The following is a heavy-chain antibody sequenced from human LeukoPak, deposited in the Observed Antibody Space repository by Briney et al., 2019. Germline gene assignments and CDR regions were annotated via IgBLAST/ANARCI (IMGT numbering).Heavy chain of an antibody. CDR1: GYTFTSYD. V-gene: IGHV1-8*01. D-gene: IGHD5-12*01. Sequence: ASVKVSRKASGYTFTSYDINWVRQATGQGLEWMGWMNPNSGNTGYAQKFQGRVTMTRNTSISTAYMELSSLRSEDTAVYYCACYSGYDSYYYYGMDVWGQGTTVTVSS. J-gene: IGHJ6*02. CDR3: ACYSGYDSYYYYGMDV. CDR2: MNPNSGNT.